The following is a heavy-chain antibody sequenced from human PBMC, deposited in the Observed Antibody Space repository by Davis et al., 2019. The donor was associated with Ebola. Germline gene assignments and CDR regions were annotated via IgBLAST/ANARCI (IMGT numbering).Heavy chain of an antibody. Sequence: PSETLSLTCTVSGGSISSYYWSWIRQPPGKGLEWIGYIYYSGSTNYNPSLKSRVTISVDTSKNQFSLKLSSVTAADTAVYYCARDRGAAAVKYYYYYGMDVWGQGTTVTVSS. CDR1: GGSISSYY. CDR3: ARDRGAAAVKYYYYYGMDV. V-gene: IGHV4-59*01. CDR2: IYYSGST. D-gene: IGHD6-13*01. J-gene: IGHJ6*02.